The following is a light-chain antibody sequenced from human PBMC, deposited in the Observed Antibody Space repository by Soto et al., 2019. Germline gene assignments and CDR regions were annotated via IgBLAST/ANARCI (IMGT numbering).Light chain of an antibody. CDR2: GVT. V-gene: IGLV2-14*01. Sequence: QSALTQPASVSGSPGQSIAISCTGTNSDVGAHDLVSWYQHHPGKAPRLMIYGVTNRPSGVSDRFSASKSGNTASLTISKLQAEDEADYYCSSHTMSTTVVFGGGTKVTVL. CDR3: SSHTMSTTVV. J-gene: IGLJ2*01. CDR1: NSDVGAHDL.